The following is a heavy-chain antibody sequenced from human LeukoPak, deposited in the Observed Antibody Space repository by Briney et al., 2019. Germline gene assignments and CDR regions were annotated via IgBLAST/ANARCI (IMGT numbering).Heavy chain of an antibody. V-gene: IGHV4-34*01. J-gene: IGHJ4*02. Sequence: SETLSLTCAVYGGSFSGHYWSWIRQPPGKGLEWIGEINHSGSTNYNPSLKCRVTISIDTSKNQFSLKLSSVTAADTAVYYCAREEQLVFDSWGQGTLVTVSS. CDR1: GGSFSGHY. CDR2: INHSGST. CDR3: AREEQLVFDS. D-gene: IGHD6-6*01.